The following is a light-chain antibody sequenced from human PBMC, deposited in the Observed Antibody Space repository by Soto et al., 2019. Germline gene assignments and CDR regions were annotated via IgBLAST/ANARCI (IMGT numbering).Light chain of an antibody. Sequence: QSVLTQPASVSGSPGQSITVSCTGTSSDVGAYDFVSWYQQHPGKAPKLMIFEVRNRPLGVSERFSGSKSGNTASLTISGLQAEDEADYYCSSYTSSNTLVVFGGGTKVTVL. J-gene: IGLJ2*01. CDR3: SSYTSSNTLVV. V-gene: IGLV2-14*01. CDR1: SSDVGAYDF. CDR2: EVR.